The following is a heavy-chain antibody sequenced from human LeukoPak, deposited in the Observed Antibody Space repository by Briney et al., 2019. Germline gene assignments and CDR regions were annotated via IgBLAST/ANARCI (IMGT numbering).Heavy chain of an antibody. CDR3: ARDWAALTCCGADCYGGYFDY. D-gene: IGHD2-21*02. J-gene: IGHJ4*02. Sequence: SVKVSCKASGGTFTSYAISWVRQAPGQGLEWMGRIIPIFGTANYAQKFQGRVTITTDESTSTAYMELSSLRSEDTAVYYCARDWAALTCCGADCYGGYFDYWGQGTLVTVSS. CDR1: GGTFTSYA. CDR2: IIPIFGTA. V-gene: IGHV1-69*05.